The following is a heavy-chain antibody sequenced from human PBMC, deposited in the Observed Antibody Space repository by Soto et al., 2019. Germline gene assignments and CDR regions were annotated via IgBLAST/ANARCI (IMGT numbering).Heavy chain of an antibody. CDR2: IYYSGST. CDR3: ARRSDDFWSGYYPGWFDP. V-gene: IGHV4-39*01. CDR1: GGSISSSSYY. J-gene: IGHJ5*02. Sequence: PSETLSLTCTVSGGSISSSSYYWGWIRQPPGKGLEWIGSIYYSGSTYYNPSLKSRVTICVDTSKNQFSLKLSSVTAADTAVYYCARRSDDFWSGYYPGWFDPWGQGTLVTVSS. D-gene: IGHD3-3*01.